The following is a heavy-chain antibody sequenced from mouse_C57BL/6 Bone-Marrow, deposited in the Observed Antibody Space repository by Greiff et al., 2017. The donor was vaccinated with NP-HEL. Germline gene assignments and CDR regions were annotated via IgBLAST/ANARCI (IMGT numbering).Heavy chain of an antibody. J-gene: IGHJ3*01. CDR3: ARGGYYGSGFAY. CDR2: IYPRSGNT. Sequence: VQVVESGAELARPGASVKLSCKASGYTFTSYGISWVKQRTGQGLEWIGEIYPRSGNTYYNEKFKGKATLTADKSSSTAYMELRSLTSEDSAVYFCARGGYYGSGFAYWGQGTLVTVSA. V-gene: IGHV1-81*01. CDR1: GYTFTSYG. D-gene: IGHD1-1*01.